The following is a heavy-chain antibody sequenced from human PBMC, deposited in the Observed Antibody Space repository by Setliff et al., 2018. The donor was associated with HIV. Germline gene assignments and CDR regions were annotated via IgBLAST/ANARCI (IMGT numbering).Heavy chain of an antibody. J-gene: IGHJ4*02. CDR3: ARKYYYDSSGYYSFDY. CDR2: ISGTATTI. Sequence: GGSLRLSCAASGFTFSDHYMSWIRQAPGKGLEWVSSISGTATTIYSADSVKGRFTISRDNAENSLFLQMNSLRAEDTALYYCARKYYYDSSGYYSFDYWGQGALVTVSS. V-gene: IGHV3-11*01. D-gene: IGHD3-22*01. CDR1: GFTFSDHY.